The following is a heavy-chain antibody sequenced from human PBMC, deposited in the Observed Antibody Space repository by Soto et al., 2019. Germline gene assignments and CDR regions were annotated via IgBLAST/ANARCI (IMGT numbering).Heavy chain of an antibody. Sequence: QVQLVESGGGVVQPGRSLRLSCAASGFTFNDYAMHWVRQAPGKGLEWVAVISHDGNNKLYADSVKGRFTISRDNSKNTLYLQMNSLRAEDTAVFYCARVGTLVRGTYYFDYWGQGALVT. D-gene: IGHD3-10*01. V-gene: IGHV3-30-3*01. CDR1: GFTFNDYA. CDR3: ARVGTLVRGTYYFDY. J-gene: IGHJ4*02. CDR2: ISHDGNNK.